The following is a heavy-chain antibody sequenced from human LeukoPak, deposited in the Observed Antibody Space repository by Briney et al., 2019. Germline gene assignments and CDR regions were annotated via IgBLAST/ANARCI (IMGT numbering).Heavy chain of an antibody. Sequence: PSETLSLTCTVSGGSVSSYYWSWIRQPPGKGLEWIGYIYYSGRTSYNPSLKSGVTISVDTSKNQFSLNPTSVTAAATAVYYCARHGRWDIETYYFDYWGQGTLVTVSS. CDR2: IYYSGRT. CDR3: ARHGRWDIETYYFDY. V-gene: IGHV4-59*08. CDR1: GGSVSSYY. D-gene: IGHD2-15*01. J-gene: IGHJ4*02.